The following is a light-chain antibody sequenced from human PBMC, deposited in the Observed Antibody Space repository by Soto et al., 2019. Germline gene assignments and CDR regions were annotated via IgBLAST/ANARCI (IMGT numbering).Light chain of an antibody. CDR2: DAS. V-gene: IGKV3-11*01. J-gene: IGKJ5*01. CDR3: QQFDDSVT. CDR1: QSVSSY. Sequence: EIVLTQSPATLSLSPGERATLSCRASQSVSSYLAWYQQKPGQAPRLLIYDASNRATGIPARFSGSGSGTDFTLTISGLEPEDSAVYYCQQFDDSVTFGQGTRLDIK.